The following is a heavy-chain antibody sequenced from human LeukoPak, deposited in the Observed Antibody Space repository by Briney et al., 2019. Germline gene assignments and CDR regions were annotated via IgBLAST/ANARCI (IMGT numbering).Heavy chain of an antibody. Sequence: GGSLRLSCAASGFTFSSYAMSWVRQAPGKGLEWVSAISGSGGSTYYADSVKGRFTISRDNSKNTLYLQMNSLRAEDTAVYYCAKESIRITMIVVVIVGPFDYWGQGTLVTVSS. D-gene: IGHD3-22*01. CDR2: ISGSGGST. CDR3: AKESIRITMIVVVIVGPFDY. V-gene: IGHV3-23*01. J-gene: IGHJ4*02. CDR1: GFTFSSYA.